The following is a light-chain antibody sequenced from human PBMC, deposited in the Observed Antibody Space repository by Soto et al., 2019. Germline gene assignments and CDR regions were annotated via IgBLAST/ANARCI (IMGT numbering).Light chain of an antibody. Sequence: QSVLTQSSSASASLGSSVKLTCTLSSGHISYFISWHQQQPGKAPRYLMKLENSGRYNQGSGVPDRFSGSSSGADRYLTISNLQSEDEADYYCAAWDDSVNGYVFGTGTKVTVL. V-gene: IGLV4-60*03. J-gene: IGLJ1*01. CDR1: SGHISYF. CDR2: LENSGRY. CDR3: AAWDDSVNGYV.